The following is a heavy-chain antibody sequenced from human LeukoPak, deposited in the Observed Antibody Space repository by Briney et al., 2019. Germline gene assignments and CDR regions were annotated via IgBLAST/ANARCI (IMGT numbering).Heavy chain of an antibody. CDR3: AEVRGFSRALDY. Sequence: SETLSLTCAVYGGSFSGYYWSWIRQPPGKGLEWIGEINHSGSTNYNPSLKSRVTISVDTSKNQFSLKLSSVTAADTAVYYCAEVRGFSRALDYWGQGTLVTVSS. J-gene: IGHJ4*02. CDR1: GGSFSGYY. V-gene: IGHV4-34*01. D-gene: IGHD3-10*01. CDR2: INHSGST.